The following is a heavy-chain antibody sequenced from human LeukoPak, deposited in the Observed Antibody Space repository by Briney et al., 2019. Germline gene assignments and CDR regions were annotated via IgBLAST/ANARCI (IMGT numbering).Heavy chain of an antibody. CDR3: AKTWTMVRGVSGAFDI. Sequence: PGGSLGLSGAASGLTFSSNAMSWFRQAPGKGLEWVSAISGSGGSTYYADSVKGRFTISRDNSKNTLYLQMNSLRAEDTAVYYCAKTWTMVRGVSGAFDIWGQGTMVTVSS. D-gene: IGHD3-10*01. CDR1: GLTFSSNA. CDR2: ISGSGGST. V-gene: IGHV3-23*01. J-gene: IGHJ3*02.